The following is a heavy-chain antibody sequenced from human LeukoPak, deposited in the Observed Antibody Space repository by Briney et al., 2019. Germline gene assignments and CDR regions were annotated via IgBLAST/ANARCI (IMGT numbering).Heavy chain of an antibody. D-gene: IGHD3-22*01. CDR1: GDSIIGYY. J-gene: IGHJ4*02. CDR2: IHYSGST. CDR3: ARAEVYDSSGFGGFVDY. V-gene: IGHV4-59*01. Sequence: PSETLSLTCTVSGDSIIGYYWSWIRQPPGKGLEWIGYIHYSGSTNYNPSLKSRVTISVDTSRSHFSLKLSSATAADTAVYYCARAEVYDSSGFGGFVDYWGQGTLVTVSS.